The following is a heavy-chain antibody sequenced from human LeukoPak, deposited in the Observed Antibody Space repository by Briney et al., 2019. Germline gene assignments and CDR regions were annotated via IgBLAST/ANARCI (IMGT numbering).Heavy chain of an antibody. J-gene: IGHJ4*02. CDR2: IKSKTNGGTT. CDR3: TTQRGSESRTIFGVIIGRFDY. V-gene: IGHV3-15*01. Sequence: PGGSLRLSCAASGFTFSDAWMSWVRQAPGKGLEWVGRIKSKTNGGTTEYATPVKGRFTISRDDSKNTLYLQMNSLKIEDTAVYYCTTQRGSESRTIFGVIIGRFDYWGQGALVTVSS. CDR1: GFTFSDAW. D-gene: IGHD3-3*01.